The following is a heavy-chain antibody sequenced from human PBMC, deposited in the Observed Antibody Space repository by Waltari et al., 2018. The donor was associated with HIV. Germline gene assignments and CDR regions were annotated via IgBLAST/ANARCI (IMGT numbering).Heavy chain of an antibody. CDR1: GGTFTNFA. Sequence: QVQLIQSGAEVRMPGSSVKVSCKSSGGTFTNFAISWVRQAPGQGLEWMGRIIPNLCTAKFTQRLTGRLTLTADKSTTVAYLGLSSLRAEDTAVYYCARDPSHLRFPDYRGQGTLVTVSP. V-gene: IGHV1-69*04. D-gene: IGHD2-21*02. J-gene: IGHJ4*02. CDR2: IIPNLCTA. CDR3: ARDPSHLRFPDY.